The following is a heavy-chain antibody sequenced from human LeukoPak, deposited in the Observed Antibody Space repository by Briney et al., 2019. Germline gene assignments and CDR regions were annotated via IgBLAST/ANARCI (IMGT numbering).Heavy chain of an antibody. J-gene: IGHJ4*02. D-gene: IGHD6-13*01. CDR3: ARRNGIATVGTFDY. CDR1: GFTFSSYS. Sequence: GGSLRLSCAASGFTFSSYSMNWVRQAPGKGLEWVSYISSSSSTIYYADSVKGRFTISRDNAKNSLYLQMNSLRAEDTAVYYCARRNGIATVGTFDYWGQGTLVAVSS. CDR2: ISSSSSTI. V-gene: IGHV3-48*01.